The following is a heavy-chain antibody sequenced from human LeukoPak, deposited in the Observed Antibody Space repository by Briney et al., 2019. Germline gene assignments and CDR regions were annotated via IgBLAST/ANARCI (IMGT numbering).Heavy chain of an antibody. CDR3: ARDRLTSGSYFFDY. J-gene: IGHJ4*02. V-gene: IGHV3-48*01. CDR2: ISGRSSTI. Sequence: GGSLRLSCAASAFTFSDYSMNWVRQAPGKGLEWISYISGRSSTIYYADSVRGRFTISRDNAKNSMYLQMNSLSAEDTAVYYCARDRLTSGSYFFDYWGQGTLVTVSS. D-gene: IGHD1-26*01. CDR1: AFTFSDYS.